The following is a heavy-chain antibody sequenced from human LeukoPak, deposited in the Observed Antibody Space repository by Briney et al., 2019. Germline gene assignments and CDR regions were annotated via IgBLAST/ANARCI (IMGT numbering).Heavy chain of an antibody. D-gene: IGHD4-11*01. J-gene: IGHJ4*02. CDR1: GYTFTAYY. CDR2: INPNSGDT. Sequence: GASVKVSCKASGYTFTAYYMHWVRQAPGQGLEWMGWINPNSGDTNFAPKFQGRVTMTRDTSISTAYMELSRLRSDDTAVYYCARGDYTNYFDYWGQGTLVTVSS. CDR3: ARGDYTNYFDY. V-gene: IGHV1-2*02.